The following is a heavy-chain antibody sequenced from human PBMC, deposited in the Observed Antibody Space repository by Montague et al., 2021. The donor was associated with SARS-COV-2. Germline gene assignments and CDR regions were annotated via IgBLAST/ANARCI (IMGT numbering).Heavy chain of an antibody. Sequence: SETLSLTCTVSGVSLSSSSFYWGWISQPPGKGLEWIGSIYYSGSTYYNPSLKSRVSISVDTSKKQLSLRLSSVTAADTAVYYCASSSYSSRWYYFDYWGQGTLVAVSS. CDR3: ASSSYSSRWYYFDY. J-gene: IGHJ4*02. V-gene: IGHV4-39*01. CDR2: IYYSGST. D-gene: IGHD6-13*01. CDR1: GVSLSSSSFY.